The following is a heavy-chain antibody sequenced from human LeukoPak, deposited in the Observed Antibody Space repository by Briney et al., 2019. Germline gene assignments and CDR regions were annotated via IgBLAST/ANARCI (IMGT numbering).Heavy chain of an antibody. Sequence: ASVKVSCKASGYIFTQYGISWVRQAPGQGLEWMASISTYTGNTNYAQNFQGRVTMTRDTSISTAYMELSRLRSDDTAVYYCARSAERYGGNYFDYWGQGTLVTVSS. J-gene: IGHJ4*02. CDR2: ISTYTGNT. D-gene: IGHD2-15*01. CDR3: ARSAERYGGNYFDY. V-gene: IGHV1-18*01. CDR1: GYIFTQYG.